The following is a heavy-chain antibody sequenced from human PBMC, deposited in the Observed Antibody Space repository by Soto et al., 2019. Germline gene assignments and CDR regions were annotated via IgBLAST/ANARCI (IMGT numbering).Heavy chain of an antibody. V-gene: IGHV3-23*01. D-gene: IGHD3-16*02. CDR3: AKDLDRYDYVWGTYRYIDH. J-gene: IGHJ4*02. Sequence: EVQLLESGGGLVQPGGSLRLSCTASGITFSNYAMSWVRQAPRKGLEWVSSISTSGGRPYYADSVKGRFTISRDNSKNTLYLQMNSLRVKDTAVYYCAKDLDRYDYVWGTYRYIDHWGQGTLVTVSS. CDR1: GITFSNYA. CDR2: ISTSGGRP.